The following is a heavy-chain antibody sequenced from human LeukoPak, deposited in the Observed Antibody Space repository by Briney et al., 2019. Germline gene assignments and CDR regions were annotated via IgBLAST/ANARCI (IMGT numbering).Heavy chain of an antibody. CDR3: ARARLATTVKYYYYYYYMDV. V-gene: IGHV3-74*01. CDR2: INSDGSST. J-gene: IGHJ6*03. Sequence: GGSLRLSCAASGFTFSSYWMHWVRQAPGKGLVWVSRINSDGSSTSYADSVKGRFTISRDNAKNTLYLQMNSLRAEDTAVYYCARARLATTVKYYYYYYYMDVWGKGTTVTVSS. CDR1: GFTFSSYW. D-gene: IGHD4-17*01.